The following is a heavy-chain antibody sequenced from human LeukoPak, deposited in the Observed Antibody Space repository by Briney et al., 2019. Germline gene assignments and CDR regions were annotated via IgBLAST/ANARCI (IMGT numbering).Heavy chain of an antibody. CDR1: GFTFSSYA. J-gene: IGHJ4*02. CDR2: ISYDGSNK. D-gene: IGHD5-24*01. CDR3: ARGRGGDGYNWLCYFDY. V-gene: IGHV3-30-3*01. Sequence: GGSLRLSCAASGFTFSSYAMHWVRQAPGKGLEWVAVISYDGSNKYYADSVKGRFTISRDNYKNTLYLQMNSLRSEDTAVYYCARGRGGDGYNWLCYFDYWGQGTLVTVSS.